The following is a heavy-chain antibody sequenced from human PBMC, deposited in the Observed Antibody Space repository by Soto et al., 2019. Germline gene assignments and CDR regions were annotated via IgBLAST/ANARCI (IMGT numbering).Heavy chain of an antibody. CDR2: IMPAFRTP. D-gene: IGHD2-2*01. J-gene: IGHJ6*02. V-gene: IGHV1-69*12. Sequence: QVQLEQSGAEVKKPGSSVKVSCKASGGTFRTAAVSWVRQAPGQGLEWMGGIMPAFRTPDYAQKFHGRVTITAEESKSTAYIELSGLRSDDTAGYYCARDNARPQLGGNYYYILDVWGQGTTITVP. CDR1: GGTFRTAA. CDR3: ARDNARPQLGGNYYYILDV.